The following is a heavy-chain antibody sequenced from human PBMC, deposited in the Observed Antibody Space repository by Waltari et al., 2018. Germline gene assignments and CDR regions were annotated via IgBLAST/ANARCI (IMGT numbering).Heavy chain of an antibody. CDR2: INHRGST. Sequence: QVQLQQWGAGLLQPSETLSLTCAVYGGSFSGYSWSWIRQPPGKGLEWIGEINHRGSTNYNPSLKSRVTISVDTSNNQFSLNLRSVTVADTAVYYCARGVQIAAAYDYWGQGTLVTVSS. CDR3: ARGVQIAAAYDY. CDR1: GGSFSGYS. D-gene: IGHD6-13*01. V-gene: IGHV4-34*01. J-gene: IGHJ4*02.